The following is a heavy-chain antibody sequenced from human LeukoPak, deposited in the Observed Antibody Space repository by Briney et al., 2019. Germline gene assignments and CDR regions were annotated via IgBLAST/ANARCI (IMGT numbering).Heavy chain of an antibody. V-gene: IGHV3-23*01. D-gene: IGHD2-15*01. J-gene: IGHJ4*02. CDR1: GFTFSSYA. CDR3: AKGKLGYCSGGSCYSFDY. CDR2: ISGSGGST. Sequence: GGSLRLSCAASGFTFSSYAMSWVRQAPGKGLEWVSAISGSGGSTYYADSVKGRFTISRDNYMHTLYLQMSGLRADDTAVYYCAKGKLGYCSGGSCYSFDYWGQGTLVTVSS.